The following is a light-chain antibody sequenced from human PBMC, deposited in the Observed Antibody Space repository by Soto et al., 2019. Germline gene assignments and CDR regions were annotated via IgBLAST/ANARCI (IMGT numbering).Light chain of an antibody. CDR3: FSYTTSSAPYV. Sequence: QSALTQPASVSGSPGQSITISCTGTTSDVGDYNYVSWYQQHPGKVPKVLIYEVSNRPSGVSYRFSGSKSGNTASLTISGLQAEDEASYYCFSYTTSSAPYVFGTGTKLTVL. V-gene: IGLV2-14*01. CDR1: TSDVGDYNY. CDR2: EVS. J-gene: IGLJ1*01.